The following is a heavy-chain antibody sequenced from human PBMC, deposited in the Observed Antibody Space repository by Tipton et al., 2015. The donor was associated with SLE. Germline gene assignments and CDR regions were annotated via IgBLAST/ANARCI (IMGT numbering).Heavy chain of an antibody. D-gene: IGHD2-8*01. Sequence: TLSLTCAVYGGSISSYYWSWIQQPPGKGLEWIGYIYYSGSTNYNPSLKSRVTISVDTSKNQFSLKLSSVTAADTAVYYCARDGMYDYFDYWGQGTLVTVSS. CDR3: ARDGMYDYFDY. J-gene: IGHJ4*02. V-gene: IGHV4-59*01. CDR2: IYYSGST. CDR1: GGSISSYY.